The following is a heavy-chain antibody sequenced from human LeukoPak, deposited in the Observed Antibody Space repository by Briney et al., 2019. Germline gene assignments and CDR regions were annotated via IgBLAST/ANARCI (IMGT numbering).Heavy chain of an antibody. J-gene: IGHJ4*02. CDR1: GYRFTSYW. V-gene: IGHV5-51*01. D-gene: IGHD3-10*01. Sequence: TGESLKISCKGSGYRFTSYWIGWVRQMPGKGLEWMGTISPDDSDTRYSPSFQGQVTISADKSISTAYLQWSSLKASDTAMYYCARRVGRIGDYFDYWGQGTLVTVSS. CDR2: ISPDDSDT. CDR3: ARRVGRIGDYFDY.